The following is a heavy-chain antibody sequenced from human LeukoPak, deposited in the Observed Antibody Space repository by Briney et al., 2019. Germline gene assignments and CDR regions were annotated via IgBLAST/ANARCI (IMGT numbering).Heavy chain of an antibody. D-gene: IGHD3-16*01. J-gene: IGHJ5*02. CDR2: INHSGNT. Sequence: SETLSLTCAVYGGSFSGYYWSWIRQPPGKGLEWIGEINHSGNTNYNPSLKSRVTISVDTSKNQFSLKLSSVTAADTAVYYCASWGRWASIVPHWFDPWGQGTLVTVSS. V-gene: IGHV4-34*01. CDR1: GGSFSGYY. CDR3: ASWGRWASIVPHWFDP.